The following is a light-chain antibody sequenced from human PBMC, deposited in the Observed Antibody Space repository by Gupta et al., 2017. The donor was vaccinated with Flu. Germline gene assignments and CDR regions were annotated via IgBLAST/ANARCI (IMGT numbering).Light chain of an antibody. CDR1: SSDGGTSTF. Sequence: TSSDGGTSTFVSWYHPQPGKAPKLLIYEDTERPSGISDRFSGSKSGNTASLTISGLQAEDEADFYCCSYAGTTTFVFGTGTKVTVL. J-gene: IGLJ1*01. V-gene: IGLV2-23*01. CDR2: EDT. CDR3: CSYAGTTTFV.